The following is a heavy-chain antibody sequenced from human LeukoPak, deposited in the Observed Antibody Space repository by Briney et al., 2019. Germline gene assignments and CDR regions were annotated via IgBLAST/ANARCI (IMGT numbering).Heavy chain of an antibody. Sequence: GRSLRLSCAPSGFTFSSYGMHWVRQAPGKGLEWVAVIWYDGSNKYYADSVKGRFTISRDNSKNTLYLQMNSLRAEDTAVYYCATSSGYGSGSYSYFDYWGQGTLVTVSS. CDR1: GFTFSSYG. V-gene: IGHV3-33*08. CDR3: ATSSGYGSGSYSYFDY. J-gene: IGHJ4*02. CDR2: IWYDGSNK. D-gene: IGHD3-10*01.